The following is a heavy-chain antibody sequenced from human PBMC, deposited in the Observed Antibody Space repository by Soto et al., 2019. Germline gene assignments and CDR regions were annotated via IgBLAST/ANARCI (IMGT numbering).Heavy chain of an antibody. J-gene: IGHJ4*02. D-gene: IGHD3-22*01. Sequence: GGSLRLSCAASGFTFSSYGMHWVRQAPGKGLEWVAVIWYDGSNKYYADSVKGRFTISRDNSKNTLYLQMNSLRAEDTAVYYCARDGYYYDSSGYPTLDYWGQGTLVTVSS. CDR1: GFTFSSYG. CDR3: ARDGYYYDSSGYPTLDY. V-gene: IGHV3-33*01. CDR2: IWYDGSNK.